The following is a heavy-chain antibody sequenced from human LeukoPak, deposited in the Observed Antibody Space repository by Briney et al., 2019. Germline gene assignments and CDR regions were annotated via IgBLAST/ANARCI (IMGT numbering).Heavy chain of an antibody. D-gene: IGHD3-10*01. Sequence: GGSLRLSCAASGFTFSSYGMHWVRQAPGKGLEGVAVIWYDGSNKYYADSVKGRFTISRDNSKNTLYLQMNSLRAEDTAVYYCARDIKVRKGPYDGSGSLDYWGQGTLVTVSS. CDR3: ARDIKVRKGPYDGSGSLDY. J-gene: IGHJ4*02. CDR2: IWYDGSNK. CDR1: GFTFSSYG. V-gene: IGHV3-33*01.